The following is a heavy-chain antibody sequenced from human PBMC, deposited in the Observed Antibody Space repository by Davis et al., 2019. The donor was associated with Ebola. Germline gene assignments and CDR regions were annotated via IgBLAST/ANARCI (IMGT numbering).Heavy chain of an antibody. Sequence: PGGSLRLSCAASGFTFSSYAMSWVRQAPGKGLEWVSAISGSGGSTYYADSVKGRFTISRDNSKNTLYLQMNSLRAEDTAVYYCAKDMSCGGDCYSYYYYGMDVWGQGTTVTVSS. CDR1: GFTFSSYA. CDR3: AKDMSCGGDCYSYYYYGMDV. D-gene: IGHD2-21*01. J-gene: IGHJ6*02. V-gene: IGHV3-23*01. CDR2: ISGSGGST.